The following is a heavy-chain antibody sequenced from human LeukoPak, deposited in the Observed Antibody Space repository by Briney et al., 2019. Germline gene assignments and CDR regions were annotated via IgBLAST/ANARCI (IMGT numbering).Heavy chain of an antibody. V-gene: IGHV3-30*02. D-gene: IGHD2-2*01. CDR2: IRFDGSSK. J-gene: IGHJ4*02. CDR1: GFTFSNYG. Sequence: PGGSLRLSCAASGFTFSNYGMHWARLAPGKGLEWVAYIRFDGSSKYYAESVRGRFTISRDNSKNTVYLQMNSLRPEDTAVYYCAKGVALVPAVADYWGQGTLVTVSS. CDR3: AKGVALVPAVADY.